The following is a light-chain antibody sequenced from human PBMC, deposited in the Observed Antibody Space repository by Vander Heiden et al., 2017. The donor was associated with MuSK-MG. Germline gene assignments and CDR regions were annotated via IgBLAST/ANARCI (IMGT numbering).Light chain of an antibody. J-gene: IGLJ1*01. CDR1: GHRRFY. Sequence: SSAVTPATAAAAALGYTVRSTCNGDGHRRFYGSWYHQKPGQAPVLAIFGKNNRPSGIPDRFSGSSSGNTASLTITGAQAEDEADYYCNSRDSSGNHYVFGTGTKVTVL. CDR2: GKN. CDR3: NSRDSSGNHYV. V-gene: IGLV3-19*01.